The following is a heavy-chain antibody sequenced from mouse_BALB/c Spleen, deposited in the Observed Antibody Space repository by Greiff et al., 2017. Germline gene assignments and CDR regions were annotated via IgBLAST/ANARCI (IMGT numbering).Heavy chain of an antibody. CDR1: GFTFSSFG. CDR2: ISSGSSTI. J-gene: IGHJ2*01. CDR3: ARGYYYGSSYYFDY. V-gene: IGHV5-17*02. D-gene: IGHD1-1*01. Sequence: EVQGVESGGGLVQPGGSRKLSCAASGFTFSSFGMHWVRQAPEKGLEWVAYISSGSSTIYYADTVKGRFTISRDNPKNTLFLQMTSLRSEDTAMYYCARGYYYGSSYYFDYWGQGTTLTVSS.